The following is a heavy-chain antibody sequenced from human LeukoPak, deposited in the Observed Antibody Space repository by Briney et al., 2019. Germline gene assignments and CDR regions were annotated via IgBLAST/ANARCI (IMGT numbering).Heavy chain of an antibody. V-gene: IGHV4-39*01. CDR1: GGSISSSSHY. CDR3: AGQNFYDSSGYYYTYPAKIDY. D-gene: IGHD3-22*01. CDR2: IYYDGNT. J-gene: IGHJ4*02. Sequence: KPSETLSLTCTVSGGSISSSSHYWGWIRQPPGKGLEWIGSIYYDGNTYYNPSLKSRVTMFVDTSKNQFSLKLSSVTAADTAVYYCAGQNFYDSSGYYYTYPAKIDYWGQGSLVTVSS.